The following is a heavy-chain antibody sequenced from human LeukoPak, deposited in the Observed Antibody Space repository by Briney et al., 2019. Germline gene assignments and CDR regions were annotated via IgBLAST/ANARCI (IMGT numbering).Heavy chain of an antibody. D-gene: IGHD5-12*01. CDR3: ATSYSGYDKGWYFDL. Sequence: SETLSLTCNVSGGSISSGGYYWSWIRQPPGKGLEWIGYIYHSGSTYYNPSLKSRVTISVDRSKNQFSLKLSSVTAADTAVYYCATSYSGYDKGWYFDLWGRGTLVTVSS. CDR2: IYHSGST. V-gene: IGHV4-30-2*01. J-gene: IGHJ2*01. CDR1: GGSISSGGYY.